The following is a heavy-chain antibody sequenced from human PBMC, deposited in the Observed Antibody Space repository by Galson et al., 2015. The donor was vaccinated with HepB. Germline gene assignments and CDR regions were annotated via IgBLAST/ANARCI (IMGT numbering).Heavy chain of an antibody. J-gene: IGHJ4*02. CDR3: ARGGLTMVRGVTLSPYFDY. Sequence: SVKVSCKASGGTFSSYTISWVRQAPGQGLEWMGRIIPILGIANYAQKFQGRVTITADKSTSTAYMELSSLRSEDTAVYYCARGGLTMVRGVTLSPYFDYWGQGTLVTVSS. D-gene: IGHD3-10*01. CDR2: IIPILGIA. V-gene: IGHV1-69*02. CDR1: GGTFSSYT.